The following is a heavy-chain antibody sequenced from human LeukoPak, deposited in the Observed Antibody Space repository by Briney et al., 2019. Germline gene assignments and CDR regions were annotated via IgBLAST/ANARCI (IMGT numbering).Heavy chain of an antibody. CDR1: GFTFSSYA. CDR3: AKVGRNYGDYNGWFDP. Sequence: PGASLRLSCAASGFTFSSYAMSWVRQAPGKGLEWVSAISGSGGSTYYADSVKGRFTISRDNSKNTLYLQMNTLRAEDTAVYYCAKVGRNYGDYNGWFDPWGQGTLVTVSS. V-gene: IGHV3-23*01. D-gene: IGHD4-17*01. J-gene: IGHJ5*02. CDR2: ISGSGGST.